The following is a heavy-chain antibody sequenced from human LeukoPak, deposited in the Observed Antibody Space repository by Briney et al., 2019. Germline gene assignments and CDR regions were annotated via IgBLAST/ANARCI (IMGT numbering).Heavy chain of an antibody. CDR3: ARVRGAVAFDY. CDR1: GGSISSYY. V-gene: IGHV4-59*08. J-gene: IGHJ4*02. CDR2: IYYSGST. D-gene: IGHD6-19*01. Sequence: PSETLSLTCTVSGGSISSYYWSWIRQPPGKGLEWIGYIYYSGSTNYSPSLKSRVTISVDTSKNQFSLKLSSVTAADTAVYYCARVRGAVAFDYWGQGTLVTVSS.